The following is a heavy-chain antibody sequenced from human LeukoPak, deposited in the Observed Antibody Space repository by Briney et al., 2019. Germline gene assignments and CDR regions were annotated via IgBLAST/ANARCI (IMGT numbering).Heavy chain of an antibody. V-gene: IGHV3-66*01. CDR2: IYRGGST. Sequence: GGSLRLSCAASGFTVSSDYMSWVRQAPGKGLEWVSVIYRGGSTYYRDSVKDRSTISRDNSKNTLYLQMNNLRAEDTAVYYCARDRIAVAGTYFQRWGQGTLVTVSS. CDR1: GFTVSSDY. CDR3: ARDRIAVAGTYFQR. D-gene: IGHD6-19*01. J-gene: IGHJ1*01.